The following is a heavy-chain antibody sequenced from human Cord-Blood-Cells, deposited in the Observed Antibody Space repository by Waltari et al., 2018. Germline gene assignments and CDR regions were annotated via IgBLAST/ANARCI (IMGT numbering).Heavy chain of an antibody. V-gene: IGHV1-69*01. CDR3: ARGIAAAGPPYYYYGMDV. D-gene: IGHD6-13*01. J-gene: IGHJ6*02. Sequence: IIPIFGTAHYAQKFQGRVTITADESTSTAYMELSSLRSEDTAVYYCARGIAAAGPPYYYYGMDVWGQGTTVTVSS. CDR2: IIPIFGTA.